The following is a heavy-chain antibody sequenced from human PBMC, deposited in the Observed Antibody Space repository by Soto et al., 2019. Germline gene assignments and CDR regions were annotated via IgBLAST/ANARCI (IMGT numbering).Heavy chain of an antibody. CDR3: TLHIVVVTSVHNYFNH. V-gene: IGHV3-15*01. CDR2: IKSKTDGETT. CDR1: GFTFSNAW. D-gene: IGHD2-21*02. Sequence: EVQLVDSGGGMVKPGGSLTLSCAASGFTFSNAWMSWVRQAPGKGLEWVGRIKSKTDGETTDYAAPVKVRFTISRDDSNNTMYLQMHSMQLEDTAVYYCTLHIVVVTSVHNYFNHWGQGTLVTVSS. J-gene: IGHJ4*02.